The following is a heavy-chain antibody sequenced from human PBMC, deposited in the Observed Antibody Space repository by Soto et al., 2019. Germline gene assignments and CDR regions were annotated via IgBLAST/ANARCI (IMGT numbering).Heavy chain of an antibody. J-gene: IGHJ4*02. D-gene: IGHD3-16*02. CDR3: AKGGFRSEYFDY. CDR2: ISWNSGSI. V-gene: IGHV3-9*01. Sequence: GGSLRLSCAASGFTFDDYAMHWVRQAPGKGLEWVSGISWNSGSIGYADSVKGRFTISRDNAKNSLYLQMNSLRAEDTALYYCAKGGFRSEYFDYWGQGTLVTVSS. CDR1: GFTFDDYA.